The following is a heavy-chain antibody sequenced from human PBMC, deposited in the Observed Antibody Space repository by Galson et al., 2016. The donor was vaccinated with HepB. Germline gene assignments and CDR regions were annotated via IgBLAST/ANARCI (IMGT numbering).Heavy chain of an antibody. CDR1: GFTFSDHY. CDR2: ISSSGSTI. D-gene: IGHD5-18*01. Sequence: FLRLSCAASGFTFSDHYMSWIRQAPGKGLEWVSYISSSGSTIYYADSVKGRFTISRDSAKNSLYLQMNSLRAEDTAVYYCARGKGGPILGTAPVWGRGTLVTVSS. CDR3: ARGKGGPILGTAPV. J-gene: IGHJ2*01. V-gene: IGHV3-11*01.